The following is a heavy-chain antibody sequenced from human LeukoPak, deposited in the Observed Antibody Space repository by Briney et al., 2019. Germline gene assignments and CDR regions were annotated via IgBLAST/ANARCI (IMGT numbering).Heavy chain of an antibody. V-gene: IGHV1-24*01. CDR2: FDPEDGET. CDR3: ATGPRYGGSSLLVD. CDR1: GYTLTELS. J-gene: IGHJ4*02. Sequence: ASVKVSCKVSGYTLTELSMHWVRQAPGKGLEWMGGFDPEDGETIYAQKFQGRVTMTEDTSTDTAYMELSSLRSEDTAVYYCATGPRYGGSSLLVDWGQGTLVTVSS. D-gene: IGHD1-26*01.